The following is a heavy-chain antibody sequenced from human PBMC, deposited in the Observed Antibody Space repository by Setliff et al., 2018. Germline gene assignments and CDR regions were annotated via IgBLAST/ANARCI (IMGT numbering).Heavy chain of an antibody. J-gene: IGHJ4*02. CDR1: GYIFTNYN. Sequence: ASVKVSCTASGYIFTNYNVYWLRQAPGQTLELMGHVHGGNGDTKYSEKFQGRLTITRDISATTADMELFSLKSEDTAVYYCASDVIVVAGTGTNYWGQGTLVTVSS. D-gene: IGHD3-22*01. CDR2: VHGGNGDT. CDR3: ASDVIVVAGTGTNY. V-gene: IGHV1-3*01.